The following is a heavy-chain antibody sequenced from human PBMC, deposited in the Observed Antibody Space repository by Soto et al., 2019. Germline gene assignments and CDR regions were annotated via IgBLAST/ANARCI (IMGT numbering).Heavy chain of an antibody. Sequence: SETLALTCTVSGGSISGGSYFWSWIRQHPGKGLEWIGYIQYSGNTYYNPSLKSRFAISVETSKNQFSLSLRSVTAADTAVFYCARGVSKMSPAYNQRPPYYFDYWGQGTLVTVSS. V-gene: IGHV4-31*03. D-gene: IGHD1-1*01. J-gene: IGHJ4*02. CDR3: ARGVSKMSPAYNQRPPYYFDY. CDR1: GGSISGGSYF. CDR2: IQYSGNT.